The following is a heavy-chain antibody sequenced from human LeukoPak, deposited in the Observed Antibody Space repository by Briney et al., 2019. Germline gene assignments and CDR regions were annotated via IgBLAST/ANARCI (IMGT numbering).Heavy chain of an antibody. CDR2: INHSGGT. CDR3: ARGWLRYVTDY. J-gene: IGHJ4*02. D-gene: IGHD3-9*01. V-gene: IGHV4-39*07. CDR1: GGSISSGSYY. Sequence: SETLSLTCTVSGGSISSGSYYWTWIRQPPGKGLEWIGEINHSGGTNYNPSLKSRVTISLDTSKKQVSLKLSSVTAADTAVYYCARGWLRYVTDYWGQGTLVTVSS.